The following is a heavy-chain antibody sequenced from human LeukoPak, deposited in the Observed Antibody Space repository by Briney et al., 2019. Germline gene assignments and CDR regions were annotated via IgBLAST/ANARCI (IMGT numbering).Heavy chain of an antibody. Sequence: PSETLSLTCTVSGYSISSGYYWGWIRQPPEKGLEWIGSIYHSGSTYYNPSLKSRVTISVDTSKNQFSLKLSSVTAADTAVYYCARESGYSYAFDYWGQGTLVTVSS. CDR1: GYSISSGYY. D-gene: IGHD5-18*01. CDR2: IYHSGST. J-gene: IGHJ4*02. V-gene: IGHV4-38-2*02. CDR3: ARESGYSYAFDY.